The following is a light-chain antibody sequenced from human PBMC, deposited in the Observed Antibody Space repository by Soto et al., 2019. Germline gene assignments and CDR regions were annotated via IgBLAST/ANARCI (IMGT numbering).Light chain of an antibody. V-gene: IGKV3-11*01. Sequence: EIVLTQSPATLSLSPGERATLSCRASQSVSSYLAWYQQKPGQAPRLLIYDASNRATGIPARFSGSESGTDFTLNISGLEPEDFAVYYCQQRSNWLPVMFTCGQGTKLEIK. CDR3: QQRSNWLPVMFT. CDR1: QSVSSY. CDR2: DAS. J-gene: IGKJ2*01.